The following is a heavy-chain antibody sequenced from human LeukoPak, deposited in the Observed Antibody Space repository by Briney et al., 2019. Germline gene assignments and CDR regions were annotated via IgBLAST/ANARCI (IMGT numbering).Heavy chain of an antibody. V-gene: IGHV4-59*01. CDR3: AREDPQTTVPEGMDV. CDR1: GGSISTYY. CDR2: ILYTGNT. D-gene: IGHD4-17*01. J-gene: IGHJ6*02. Sequence: SETLSLTCTVSGGSISTYYWSWIRQPPGKRLEWIGYILYTGNTNYNPSLKSRVTMSVDTSKNQFSLKLSSVTAADTAVYYCAREDPQTTVPEGMDVWGPGTTVTVPS.